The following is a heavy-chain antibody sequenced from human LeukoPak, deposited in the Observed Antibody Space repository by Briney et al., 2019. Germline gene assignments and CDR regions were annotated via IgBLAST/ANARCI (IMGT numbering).Heavy chain of an antibody. Sequence: SETLSLTCTVTGGSISGYHWNWIRQSPGKGLEWIANIYYTGNADYNPSLKSRVTISVDTSKNEISPILSSVTAADTAVYYCARKTYCSGGRCYGENWFDPWGQGTLVTVSS. CDR3: ARKTYCSGGRCYGENWFDP. CDR2: IYYTGNA. D-gene: IGHD2-15*01. V-gene: IGHV4-59*08. J-gene: IGHJ5*02. CDR1: GGSISGYH.